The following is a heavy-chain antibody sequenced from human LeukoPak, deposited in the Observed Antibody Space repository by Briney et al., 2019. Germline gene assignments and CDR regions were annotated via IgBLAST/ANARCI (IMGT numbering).Heavy chain of an antibody. CDR1: GFTFSNAW. CDR2: IKSTVNGGTT. D-gene: IGHD2-15*01. Sequence: GGSLRLSCTASGFTFSNAWMNWVRPAPGKGLEWVGRIKSTVNGGTTDYAAPVNGRFTISGDDEKNTAYLQMNSLKTEDTAVYYCATGGYYFDYWGQGTLVTVSS. CDR3: ATGGYYFDY. J-gene: IGHJ4*02. V-gene: IGHV3-15*01.